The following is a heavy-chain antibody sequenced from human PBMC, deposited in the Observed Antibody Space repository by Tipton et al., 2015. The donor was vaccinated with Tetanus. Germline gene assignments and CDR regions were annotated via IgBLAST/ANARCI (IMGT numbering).Heavy chain of an antibody. V-gene: IGHV5-51*01. CDR2: IDPRDSET. Sequence: QLVQSGAEVKKPGESLKISCRGSGYNFTHYSIGWVRQMPGKGLGWVGIIDPRDSETFQGHVTISADKSISTAHLRWSSLEASDTAIYYCARRRSAILSGSYHWYFDIWGRGTLVIVSS. D-gene: IGHD3-9*01. CDR3: ARRRSAILSGSYHWYFDI. CDR1: GYNFTHYS. J-gene: IGHJ2*01.